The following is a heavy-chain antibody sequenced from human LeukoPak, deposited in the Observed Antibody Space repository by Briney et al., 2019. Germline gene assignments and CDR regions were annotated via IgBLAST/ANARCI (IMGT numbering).Heavy chain of an antibody. D-gene: IGHD1-26*01. CDR3: AREHSGSYYAHLTYFDY. J-gene: IGHJ4*02. CDR2: INPSGGST. Sequence: EASVKVSCKASGYTFTSYYMHWVRQAPGQGLEWMGIINPSGGSTSYAQKFQGRVTMTRDTSTSTVYMELSSLRSEDTAVYYCAREHSGSYYAHLTYFDYWGQGTLVTVSS. CDR1: GYTFTSYY. V-gene: IGHV1-46*01.